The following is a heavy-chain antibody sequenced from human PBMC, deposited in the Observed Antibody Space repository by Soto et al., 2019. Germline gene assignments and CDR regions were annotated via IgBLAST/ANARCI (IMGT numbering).Heavy chain of an antibody. J-gene: IGHJ4*02. CDR2: IGGSGSLT. V-gene: IGHV3-23*01. CDR1: GFTFSSFA. Sequence: EVQLLESGGGLVQFGGSLRLSCAASGFTFSSFAMSWVRQAPGKGLEWVAAIGGSGSLTYYADSVKGRFTVSRDNSNNTVYLHMSSLRDEETAMYYYAKAQPFSSNDLWTCCSDHWGQGTLVTVSS. D-gene: IGHD3-9*01. CDR3: AKAQPFSSNDLWTCCSDH.